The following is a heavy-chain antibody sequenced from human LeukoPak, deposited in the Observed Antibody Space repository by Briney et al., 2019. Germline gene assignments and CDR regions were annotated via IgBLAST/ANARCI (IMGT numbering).Heavy chain of an antibody. D-gene: IGHD1-26*01. CDR2: INSDGSST. V-gene: IGHV3-74*01. J-gene: IGHJ3*02. CDR1: GFTFSSYS. CDR3: ARAFGIVGATGAFDI. Sequence: GGSLRLSCAASGFTFSSYSMNWVRQAPGKGLVWVSRINSDGSSTSYADSVKGRFTISRDNAKSTLYLQMNSLRAEDTAVYYCARAFGIVGATGAFDIWGQGTMVTVSS.